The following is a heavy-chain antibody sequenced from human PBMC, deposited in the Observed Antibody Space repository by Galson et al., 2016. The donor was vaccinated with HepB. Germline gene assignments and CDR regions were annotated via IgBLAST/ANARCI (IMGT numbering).Heavy chain of an antibody. J-gene: IGHJ5*02. CDR1: GFTVSNNY. CDR2: IYSVGST. Sequence: SLRLSCAVSGFTVSNNYMSWVRQPPGKGLEWVSLIYSVGSTHYADSVKGRFTISRDSSKNTLYLQMNSLRDEDTAVYYCARDVGPWGQGTLVTVSS. V-gene: IGHV3-53*01. CDR3: ARDVGP.